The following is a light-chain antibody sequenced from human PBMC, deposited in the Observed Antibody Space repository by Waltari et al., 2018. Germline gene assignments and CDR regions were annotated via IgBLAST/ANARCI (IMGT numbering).Light chain of an antibody. CDR3: MQGTHWPPVYT. Sequence: DVVLTQSPLSLPVTLGQPASISCRSSQSLVYSDRNTYLNWYQQTPGQSPRRLIYKVSSRDSGVPDRFSGSGSGTDFILKISRVEAEDVGVYYCMQGTHWPPVYTFGQGTKLEIK. J-gene: IGKJ2*01. CDR2: KVS. V-gene: IGKV2-30*01. CDR1: QSLVYSDRNTY.